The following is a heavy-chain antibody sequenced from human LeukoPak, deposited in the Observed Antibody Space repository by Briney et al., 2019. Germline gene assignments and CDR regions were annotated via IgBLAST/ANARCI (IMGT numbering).Heavy chain of an antibody. Sequence: PGGSLRLSCVASGFTFSSYEMNWVRQAPGRGLEWVSYMSFSGSTIYYADSVKGRFTISRDNAKNSLSLQMNSLRDEDTAVYYCARGKIGYYYGDYDGYWGQGTLVTVSS. CDR3: ARGKIGYYYGDYDGY. J-gene: IGHJ4*02. CDR1: GFTFSSYE. CDR2: MSFSGSTI. V-gene: IGHV3-48*03. D-gene: IGHD4-17*01.